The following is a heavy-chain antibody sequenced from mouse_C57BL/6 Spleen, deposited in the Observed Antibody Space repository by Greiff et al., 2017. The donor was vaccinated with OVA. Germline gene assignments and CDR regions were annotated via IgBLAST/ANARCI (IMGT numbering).Heavy chain of an antibody. CDR1: GYSITSGYY. Sequence: ESGPGLVKPSQSLSLTCSVTGYSITSGYYWNWIRQFPGNKLEWMGYISYDGSNNYNPSLKNRISITRDTSKNQFFLKLNSVTTEDTATYYCARANDGYYGYYAMDYWGQGTSVTVSS. D-gene: IGHD2-3*01. J-gene: IGHJ4*01. V-gene: IGHV3-6*01. CDR2: ISYDGSN. CDR3: ARANDGYYGYYAMDY.